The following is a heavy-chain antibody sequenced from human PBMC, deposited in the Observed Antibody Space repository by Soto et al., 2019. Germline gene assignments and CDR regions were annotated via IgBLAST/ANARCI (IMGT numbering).Heavy chain of an antibody. Sequence: QVQLVQSGAEVKKPGASVKVSCKASGYTFTSYDINWVRQATGQGLEWMGWMNPNSGNTGYAQKFQGRVTMTRNTSISTADMELSSLRSEDTAVYYCARRGYSSSWYSYYYYGMDVWGQGTTVTVSS. D-gene: IGHD6-13*01. J-gene: IGHJ6*02. V-gene: IGHV1-8*01. CDR2: MNPNSGNT. CDR1: GYTFTSYD. CDR3: ARRGYSSSWYSYYYYGMDV.